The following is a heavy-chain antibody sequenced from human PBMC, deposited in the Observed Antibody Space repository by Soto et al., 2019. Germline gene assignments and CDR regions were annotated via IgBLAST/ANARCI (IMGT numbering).Heavy chain of an antibody. D-gene: IGHD2-2*01. CDR1: GGSINSGGYY. V-gene: IGHV4-31*03. J-gene: IGHJ6*02. CDR2: IYYSGST. Sequence: PSETLSLTCTVSGGSINSGGYYWSWIRQHPGKGLEWIGYIYYSGSTYYNPSLKSRVTISVDTSKNQFSLKLSSVTAADTAVYYCARDLSPHCSSTSCYYYYGMDVWGQGTTVTVSS. CDR3: ARDLSPHCSSTSCYYYYGMDV.